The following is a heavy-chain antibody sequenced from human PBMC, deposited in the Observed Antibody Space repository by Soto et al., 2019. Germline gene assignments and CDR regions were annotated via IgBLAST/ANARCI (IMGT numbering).Heavy chain of an antibody. J-gene: IGHJ5*02. D-gene: IGHD6-6*01. V-gene: IGHV4-39*01. CDR1: GGSISSSTYY. CDR3: ARRPSSSLGSLFDP. CDR2: MYYTGNK. Sequence: SETLSLTCTVSGGSISSSTYYWDWIRQPPGRGLEWIGAMYYTGNKNYNPSLESRVTMSVDTSKNQFSLKLSSVTPTDTALYYCARRPSSSLGSLFDPWGRGILFTISS.